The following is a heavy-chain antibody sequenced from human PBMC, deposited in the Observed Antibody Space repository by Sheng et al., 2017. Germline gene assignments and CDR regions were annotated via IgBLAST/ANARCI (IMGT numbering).Heavy chain of an antibody. D-gene: IGHD2-15*01. J-gene: IGHJ4*02. CDR1: GGSISGYY. CDR2: IYYSGNT. CDR3: ARMICSGGICYYFDY. V-gene: IGHV4-59*01. Sequence: QVHLQESGPGLVKPSETLSLTCSVSGGSISGYYWSWVRQPPGKGLEWIGYIYYSGNTNYNPSLKSRVTISVDTSKNQFSLNLRSVTAADTAVYYCARMICSGGICYYFDYWGQGTLVTVSS.